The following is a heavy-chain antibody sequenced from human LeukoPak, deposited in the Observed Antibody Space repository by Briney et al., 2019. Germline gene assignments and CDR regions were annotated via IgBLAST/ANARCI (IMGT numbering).Heavy chain of an antibody. V-gene: IGHV3-7*01. CDR3: AGSIIGHFDY. J-gene: IGHJ4*02. Sequence: PGGSLRLSCAASGFPFSNYWMTWVRQAPGKGLECVAHIKEDGSEKYYVDSVRGRFTISRDNAKNSLYLQMNSLRAEDTALYYCAGSIIGHFDYWGQGILVTVSS. CDR2: IKEDGSEK. D-gene: IGHD3/OR15-3a*01. CDR1: GFPFSNYW.